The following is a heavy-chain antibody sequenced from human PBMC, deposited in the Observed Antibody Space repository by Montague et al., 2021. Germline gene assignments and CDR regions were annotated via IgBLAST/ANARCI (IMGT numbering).Heavy chain of an antibody. CDR2: IRVYDGTT. J-gene: IGHJ3*02. V-gene: IGHV3-23*01. Sequence: SLRLSCAASGFAFSTYTMSWVRQAPGKGLEWVSLIRVYDGTTFYADSAKGRFTISRDNSQNTLYLQMNSLRVEDTAKYYCGKGHMRDSSDILGQGTMVTVSS. CDR1: GFAFSTYT. CDR3: GKGHMRDSSDI.